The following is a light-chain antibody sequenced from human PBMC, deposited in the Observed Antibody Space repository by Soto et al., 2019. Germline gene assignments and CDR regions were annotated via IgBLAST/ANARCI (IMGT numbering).Light chain of an antibody. Sequence: EIVLTPSPATLSFSPVERATLSCRASQSVSSNYLAWYQQKPGQAPRLLIYGASNRATGIPDRFSGSGSGTDFILTISRLEPEDFAVYYCQQYDSSPRTCGQGTKVDIK. CDR3: QQYDSSPRT. CDR2: GAS. J-gene: IGKJ1*01. CDR1: QSVSSNY. V-gene: IGKV3-20*01.